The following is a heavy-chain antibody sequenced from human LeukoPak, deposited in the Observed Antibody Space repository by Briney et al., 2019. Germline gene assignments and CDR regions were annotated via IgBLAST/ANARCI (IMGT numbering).Heavy chain of an antibody. CDR2: ISSSSSYI. V-gene: IGHV3-21*01. D-gene: IGHD1-26*01. J-gene: IGHJ5*02. CDR3: ARGRRELLSYNWFDP. CDR1: GFTFSSYS. Sequence: GGSLRLSCAASGFTFSSYSMNWVRQAPGKGLEWVSSISSSSSYIYYADSVKGRFTISRDNAKNSLYLQMNSLRTEDTAVYYCARGRRELLSYNWFDPWGQGTLVTVSS.